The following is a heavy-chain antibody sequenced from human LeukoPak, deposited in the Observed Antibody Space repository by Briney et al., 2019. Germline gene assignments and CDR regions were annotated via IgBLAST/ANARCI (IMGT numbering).Heavy chain of an antibody. CDR3: ARVDLDYDRSEHWFDP. CDR2: ISAYNGNT. Sequence: ASVKVSCKASGYTFTSYGISWVRQAPGQGLEWMGWISAYNGNTNYAQKLQGRVTMTTDTSTSTAYMELRSLRSDDTAVYYCARVDLDYDRSEHWFDPWGQGTLVTVSS. CDR1: GYTFTSYG. D-gene: IGHD3-22*01. J-gene: IGHJ5*02. V-gene: IGHV1-18*01.